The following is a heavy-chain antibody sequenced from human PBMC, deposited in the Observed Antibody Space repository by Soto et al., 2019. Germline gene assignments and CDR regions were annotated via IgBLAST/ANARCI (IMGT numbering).Heavy chain of an antibody. D-gene: IGHD2-2*01. CDR3: VRDQKYFRVNGNWFDS. CDR2: IYYSGRT. J-gene: IGHJ5*01. CDR1: GGSISNGAYY. V-gene: IGHV4-31*03. Sequence: PSETLSLTCTVSGGSISNGAYYWSWIRQHPGKGLEWIGYIYYSGRTYYTPSLKSRVTMSVDTSKNQFSLKLSSVTAADTAIYYCVRDQKYFRVNGNWFDSWGQGTLVTVSS.